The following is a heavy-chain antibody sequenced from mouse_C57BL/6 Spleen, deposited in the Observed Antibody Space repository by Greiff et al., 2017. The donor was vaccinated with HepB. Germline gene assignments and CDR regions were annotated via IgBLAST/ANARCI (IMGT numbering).Heavy chain of an antibody. J-gene: IGHJ2*01. CDR3: ARDYSNYLYYFDY. CDR1: GYSFTGYY. Sequence: VQLQQSGPELVKPGASVKISCKASGYSFTGYYMNWVKQSPEKSLEWIGEINPSTGGTTYNQKFKAKATLTVDKSSSTAYMQLKSLTSEDSAVYYCARDYSNYLYYFDYWGQGTTLTVSS. D-gene: IGHD2-5*01. CDR2: INPSTGGT. V-gene: IGHV1-42*01.